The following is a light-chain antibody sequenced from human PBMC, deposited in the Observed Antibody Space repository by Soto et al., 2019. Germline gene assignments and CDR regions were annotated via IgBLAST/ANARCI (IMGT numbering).Light chain of an antibody. CDR3: QQADTFPIT. CDR2: EAS. Sequence: DIQMTQSPSTLSASVGDRVTITCRASQSISSWLAWYQQKPGKAPKLLMYEASSLQSGVPSRFSGSGFGTDFTLTISSLQPEDSAIYYCQQADTFPITFGQGTRLEI. V-gene: IGKV1-5*01. J-gene: IGKJ5*01. CDR1: QSISSW.